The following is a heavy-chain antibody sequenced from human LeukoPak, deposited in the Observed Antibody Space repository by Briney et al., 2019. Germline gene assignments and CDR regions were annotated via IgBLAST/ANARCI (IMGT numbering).Heavy chain of an antibody. CDR2: IDYDSSHI. D-gene: IGHD3-9*01. V-gene: IGHV3-21*01. CDR3: ARDPLRYLRVGHYDY. CDR1: GFTFSNSA. Sequence: PGGSLRHSCAASGFTFSNSAMNWVRQVPGKGLEWVSSIDYDSSHIYYAASVRGRFTSSRDNARNSVYLQMNSLRVEDTAVYYCARDPLRYLRVGHYDYLGQGTLVAVSS. J-gene: IGHJ4*02.